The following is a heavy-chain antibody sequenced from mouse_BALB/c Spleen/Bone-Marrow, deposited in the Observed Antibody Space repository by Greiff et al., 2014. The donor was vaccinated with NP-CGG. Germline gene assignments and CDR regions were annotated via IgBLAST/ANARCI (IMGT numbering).Heavy chain of an antibody. D-gene: IGHD2-2*01. CDR1: GYAFTNYL. V-gene: IGHV1-54*01. CDR3: ARSRGYDVGPFAF. Sequence: QVQLQQSGAELVRPGTSVKVSCKASGYAFTNYLIEWVKQRPGQGLEWIGVINPGSGSPNYNENFKGKATLTADRSSSTAYMLLSSLTSDDSAVYFCARSRGYDVGPFAFWGQGTLVTVSA. J-gene: IGHJ3*01. CDR2: INPGSGSP.